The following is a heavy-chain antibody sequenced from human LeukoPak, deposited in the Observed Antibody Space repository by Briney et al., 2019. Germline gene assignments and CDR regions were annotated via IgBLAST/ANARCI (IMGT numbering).Heavy chain of an antibody. D-gene: IGHD2-2*01. V-gene: IGHV1-69*05. CDR2: IIPIFGTA. CDR3: ARTDIVVVPARNWFDP. CDR1: GGTFSSYA. Sequence: GASVKVSCKASGGTFSSYAISWVRQAPGQGLEWMGGIIPIFGTANYAQKFQGRVTITTDESTSTAYMELSSPRSEDTAVYYCARTDIVVVPARNWFDPWGQGTLVTVSS. J-gene: IGHJ5*02.